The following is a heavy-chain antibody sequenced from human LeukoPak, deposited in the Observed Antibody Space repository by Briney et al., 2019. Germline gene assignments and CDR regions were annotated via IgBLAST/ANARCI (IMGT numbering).Heavy chain of an antibody. CDR1: GGTLSNYA. CDR3: ASFDSSGYYRHDGYFDL. J-gene: IGHJ2*01. D-gene: IGHD3-22*01. V-gene: IGHV1-69*05. CDR2: IIPIFGTA. Sequence: GASVKVSCKASGGTLSNYAISWVRQAPGQGLEWKGRIIPIFGTANYAQKFQGRVTITTDESTTTAYMELSSLRSEDTAVYYCASFDSSGYYRHDGYFDLWGRGTLVTVSS.